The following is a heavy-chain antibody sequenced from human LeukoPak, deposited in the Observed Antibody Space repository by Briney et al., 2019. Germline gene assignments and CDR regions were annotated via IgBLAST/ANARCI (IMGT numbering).Heavy chain of an antibody. Sequence: SETLSLTCTVSGDSISSYYWSWIRQTPGKGLEWIGYIHTNGRTNYSPSLKSRVTMSVDSSKNQLSLMLSSVTAADTAVYYCTRRAPTSYGHYLDSWGQGTLVTVSS. V-gene: IGHV4-4*09. CDR3: TRRAPTSYGHYLDS. D-gene: IGHD3-10*01. CDR2: IHTNGRT. J-gene: IGHJ4*02. CDR1: GDSISSYY.